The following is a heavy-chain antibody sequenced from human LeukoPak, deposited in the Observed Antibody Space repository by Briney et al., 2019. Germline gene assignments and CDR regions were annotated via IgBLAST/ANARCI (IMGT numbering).Heavy chain of an antibody. CDR2: FDPEDGET. D-gene: IGHD1-26*01. J-gene: IGHJ4*02. CDR3: ATSPLGSPTGLFDY. CDR1: GYTLTELS. V-gene: IGHV1-24*01. Sequence: ASVKVSCKVSGYTLTELSMHWVRQAPGKGLEWMGGFDPEDGETIYAQKFQGRVTMTEDTSTDTAYMELSSLRSEDTAVYYCATSPLGSPTGLFDYWGQGTLVTVSS.